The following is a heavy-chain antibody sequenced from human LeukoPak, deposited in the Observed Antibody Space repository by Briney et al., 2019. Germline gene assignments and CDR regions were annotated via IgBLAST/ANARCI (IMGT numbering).Heavy chain of an antibody. J-gene: IGHJ4*02. CDR1: GFTFSSYG. CDR3: AKGQVITSNLDS. Sequence: GGSLRLSCAASGFTFSSYGMTWVRQAPGKGLEWVSVISGSGGSTYYADSVKGRFTISRDSSKNTLYLQMNSLRAEDTAVYYCAKGQVITSNLDSWGQGTLVTVSS. CDR2: ISGSGGST. V-gene: IGHV3-23*01. D-gene: IGHD2/OR15-2a*01.